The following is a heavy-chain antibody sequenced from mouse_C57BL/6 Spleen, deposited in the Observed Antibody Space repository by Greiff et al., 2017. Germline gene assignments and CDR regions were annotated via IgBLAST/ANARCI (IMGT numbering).Heavy chain of an antibody. Sequence: VKLQQPGAELVMPGASVKLSCKASGYTFTSYWMHWVKQRPGQGLEWIGEIDPSDSYTNYNQKFKGKSTLTVDKSSSTAYMQLSSLTSEDSAVYYCARKGLRLFDYWGQGTTLTVSS. D-gene: IGHD2-4*01. CDR2: IDPSDSYT. CDR3: ARKGLRLFDY. CDR1: GYTFTSYW. J-gene: IGHJ2*01. V-gene: IGHV1-69*01.